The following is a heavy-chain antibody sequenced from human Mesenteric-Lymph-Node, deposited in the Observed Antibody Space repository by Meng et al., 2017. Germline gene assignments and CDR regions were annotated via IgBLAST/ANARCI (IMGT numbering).Heavy chain of an antibody. CDR2: IKQDGSEK. Sequence: GESLKISCAASGFTFSNYWMTWVRQAPGKGLECVANIKQDGSEKYYVDSVKGRFTISRDNAKNSLYLQMNSLRAEDTAVYYCARSYSSGWYVVYWGQGTLVTVSS. CDR3: ARSYSSGWYVVY. J-gene: IGHJ4*02. CDR1: GFTFSNYW. V-gene: IGHV3-7*01. D-gene: IGHD6-19*01.